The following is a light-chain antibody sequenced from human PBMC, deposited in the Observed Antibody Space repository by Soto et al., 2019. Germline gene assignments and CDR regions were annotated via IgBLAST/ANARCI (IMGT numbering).Light chain of an antibody. CDR1: SSNIGSNT. Sequence: QSVLTQPPSASGTPGQRVAISCSVSSSNIGSNTVNWYQQLPGTAPKLLIYSTDQRPSGVPDRFSGSKSGTSASLAISGLQSADEADYYCAAWDDSLNGWVFGGGTNLTVL. V-gene: IGLV1-44*01. J-gene: IGLJ3*02. CDR3: AAWDDSLNGWV. CDR2: STD.